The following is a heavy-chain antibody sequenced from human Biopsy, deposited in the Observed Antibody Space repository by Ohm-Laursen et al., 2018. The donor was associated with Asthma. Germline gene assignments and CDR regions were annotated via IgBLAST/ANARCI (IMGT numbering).Heavy chain of an antibody. Sequence: SLRLSCVASGFSFSRDRMHWVRQAPGKGLEWVAVISFDGTNNYYGDSVKGRFTIARYNSKNTVYLQMNSLGAEDTAEYYCASYEGVTAILHIDVWGQGTTVTVSS. J-gene: IGHJ6*02. CDR2: ISFDGTNN. D-gene: IGHD2-21*02. V-gene: IGHV3-30*03. CDR1: GFSFSRDR. CDR3: ASYEGVTAILHIDV.